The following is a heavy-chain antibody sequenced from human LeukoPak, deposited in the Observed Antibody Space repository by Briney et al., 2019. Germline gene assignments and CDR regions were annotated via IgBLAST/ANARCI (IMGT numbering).Heavy chain of an antibody. CDR1: GFTFSSSA. CDR3: AKSSYYDTSGYYREYYFDY. Sequence: GGSLRLSCAASGFTFSSSAMSWVRQVPGKGLEWVSGISGSGGSTYYADSVKGRFTISRDNTKNTLYLQMNSLRAEDTAVYYCAKSSYYDTSGYYREYYFDYWGQGTLVTVSS. CDR2: ISGSGGST. D-gene: IGHD3-22*01. J-gene: IGHJ4*02. V-gene: IGHV3-23*01.